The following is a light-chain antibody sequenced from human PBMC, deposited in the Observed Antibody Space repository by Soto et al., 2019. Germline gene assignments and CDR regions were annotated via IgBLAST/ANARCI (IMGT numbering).Light chain of an antibody. J-gene: IGKJ3*01. CDR2: GAS. V-gene: IGKV3-20*01. CDR3: QQYGGSPFT. Sequence: IVLTQSPGTLSLSPGDRATLSCRASQSVWSTYLAWYQHKPGQAPRLLIYGASNRASGIPDRFSGSGSGTDFTLTISRLEPEDFAVYYCQQYGGSPFTFGPGTKVDIK. CDR1: QSVWSTY.